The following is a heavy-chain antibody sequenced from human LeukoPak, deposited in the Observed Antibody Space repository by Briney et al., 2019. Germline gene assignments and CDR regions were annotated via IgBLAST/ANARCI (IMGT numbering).Heavy chain of an antibody. CDR1: VGSFSGYS. Sequence: SETLSLTCGVYVGSFSGYSWTWIRQPPGKGLEWIGEINYSGSTNYNSSLKSRVTISVGTSKNQFSLKLIPVTAADTAVYYCARGRRNGNYYDYWGQGTLVTVSS. J-gene: IGHJ4*02. CDR2: INYSGST. V-gene: IGHV4-34*01. D-gene: IGHD2-8*01. CDR3: ARGRRNGNYYDY.